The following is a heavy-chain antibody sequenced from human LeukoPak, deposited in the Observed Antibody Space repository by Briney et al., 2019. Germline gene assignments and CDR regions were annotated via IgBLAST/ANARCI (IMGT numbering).Heavy chain of an antibody. CDR3: AAHYMVRGVFFDY. V-gene: IGHV4-61*02. CDR2: IYTSGST. J-gene: IGHJ4*02. CDR1: GGSISSSSYY. Sequence: PSETLSLTCTVSGGSISSSSYYWSWIRQPAGKGLEWIGRIYTSGSTNYNPSLKSRVTMSVDTSKNQFSLKLSSVTAADTAVYYCAAHYMVRGVFFDYWGQGTLVTVSS. D-gene: IGHD3-10*01.